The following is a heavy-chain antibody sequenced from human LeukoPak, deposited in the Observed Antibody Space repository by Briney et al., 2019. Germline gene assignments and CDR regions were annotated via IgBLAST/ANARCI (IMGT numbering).Heavy chain of an antibody. V-gene: IGHV4-59*01. J-gene: IGHJ5*02. CDR2: IYYSGST. Sequence: SETLSLTCTVSGGSISSYYWSWIRQPPGKGLEWIGYIYYSGSTNYNPSLKSRVTISVDTSKNQFSLKLSSVTAADTAVYYCARGGVVVAATLTGFDPWGQGTLVTVSS. CDR3: ARGGVVVAATLTGFDP. D-gene: IGHD2-15*01. CDR1: GGSISSYY.